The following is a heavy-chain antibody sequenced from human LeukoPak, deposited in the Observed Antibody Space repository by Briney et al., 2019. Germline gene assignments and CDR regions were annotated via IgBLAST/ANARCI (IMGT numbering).Heavy chain of an antibody. CDR1: GGSFSGYH. CDR2: INHSGST. J-gene: IGHJ4*02. Sequence: PSETLSLTCAVYGGSFSGYHWSWIRQPPGKGLEWIGEINHSGSTNYNPSLKSRVTISVDTSKNQFSLKLSSVTAADTAVYYCARDVGYYDSSGSISGFDYWGQGTLVTVSS. V-gene: IGHV4-34*01. CDR3: ARDVGYYDSSGSISGFDY. D-gene: IGHD3-22*01.